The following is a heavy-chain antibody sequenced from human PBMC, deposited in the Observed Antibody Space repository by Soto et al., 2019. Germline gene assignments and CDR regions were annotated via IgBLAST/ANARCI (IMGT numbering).Heavy chain of an antibody. J-gene: IGHJ4*02. Sequence: QVQLVESGGGVVQPGRSLRLSCAASGLSFSSYGMHXXXXXXXXXXEWVSMISYDGTDEYYADSVKGRFTISRDNSKXXXXXXXXXXXXXXXXXYXCXKQXSDXXXHFDYWGQGTLVTVSS. CDR3: XKQXSDXXXHFDY. CDR2: ISYDGTDE. V-gene: IGHV3-30*03. CDR1: GLSFSSYG.